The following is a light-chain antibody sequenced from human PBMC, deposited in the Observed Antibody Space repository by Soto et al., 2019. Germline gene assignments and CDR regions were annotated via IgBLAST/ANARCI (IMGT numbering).Light chain of an antibody. CDR1: SSDIGGYNA. Sequence: QSVVTQPASVSGSPGQTITISCTGTSSDIGGYNAVSWYQHHPGKAPKLIIYEVTHRPSGVSDRFSASKSGNTASLTISGLQAEDEADYYCNSFRVSHLYVFGTGTKVTAL. CDR3: NSFRVSHLYV. CDR2: EVT. V-gene: IGLV2-14*01. J-gene: IGLJ1*01.